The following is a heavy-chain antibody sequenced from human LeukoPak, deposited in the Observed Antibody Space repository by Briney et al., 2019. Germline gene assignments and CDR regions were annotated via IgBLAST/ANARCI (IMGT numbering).Heavy chain of an antibody. Sequence: PGGSLRLSCAASGFTFNNAWMSWVRQAPGKGLEWVGRIKSQTDGGTTDYAAPVKGRFTISRDDSKNTLYLQMNSLKTVDTAVYYCGGSGSYYKLDCWGQGTLVTVSS. CDR3: GGSGSYYKLDC. CDR2: IKSQTDGGTT. V-gene: IGHV3-15*01. J-gene: IGHJ4*02. D-gene: IGHD3-10*01. CDR1: GFTFNNAW.